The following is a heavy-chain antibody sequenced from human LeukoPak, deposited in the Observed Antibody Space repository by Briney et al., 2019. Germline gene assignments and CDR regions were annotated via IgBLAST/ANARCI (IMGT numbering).Heavy chain of an antibody. CDR2: INHSGST. Sequence: SETLSLTCAVYGGSFSGYYWSWIRQPPGKGLEWIGEINHSGSTNYNPSLKSRVTISVDTSKNQFSLKPSSVTAADTAVYYCASRANWGWSNWFDSWGQGALVTVSS. CDR3: ASRANWGWSNWFDS. CDR1: GGSFSGYY. D-gene: IGHD7-27*01. J-gene: IGHJ5*01. V-gene: IGHV4-34*01.